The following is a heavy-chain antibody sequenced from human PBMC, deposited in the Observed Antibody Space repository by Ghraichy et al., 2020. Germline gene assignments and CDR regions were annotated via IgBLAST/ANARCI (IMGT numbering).Heavy chain of an antibody. CDR2: VYYSGST. V-gene: IGHV4-39*01. J-gene: IGHJ3*02. Sequence: GSLRLSCTVSGGSISSSGYYWGWIRQPPGKGLEWIGSVYYSGSTYYNPSLKSRVTISVDTSKNQFSLKLTSVTAADTAVYYCSTFDIWGQGTLVTVSS. CDR3: STFDI. CDR1: GGSISSSGYY.